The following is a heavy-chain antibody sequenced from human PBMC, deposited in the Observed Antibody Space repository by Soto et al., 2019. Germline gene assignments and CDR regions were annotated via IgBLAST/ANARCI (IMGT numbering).Heavy chain of an antibody. CDR3: AREVVEVAETTSLWLDP. V-gene: IGHV1-69*13. D-gene: IGHD2-15*01. J-gene: IGHJ5*02. CDR2: IIPIFGTA. Sequence: GASVKVSCKASGGTFSSYAISWVRQAPGQGLEWMGGIIPIFGTANYAQKYQGRVTITADASTSTAYMELSSLRSEDTAVYYCAREVVEVAETTSLWLDPCGLGTLVTAS. CDR1: GGTFSSYA.